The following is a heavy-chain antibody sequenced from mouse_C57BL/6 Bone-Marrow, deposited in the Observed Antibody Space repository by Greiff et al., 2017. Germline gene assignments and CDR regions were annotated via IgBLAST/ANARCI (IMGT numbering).Heavy chain of an antibody. V-gene: IGHV14-4*01. D-gene: IGHD2-2*01. Sequence: EVQGVESGAELVRPGASVKLSCTASGFNIKDDYMHWVKQRPEQGLEWIGWIDPENGDTEYASKFQGTATITADTSSNTAYLQLSSLTSEDTAVYYCALWLRRGYYFDYWGQGTTLTVAS. CDR3: ALWLRRGYYFDY. CDR1: GFNIKDDY. J-gene: IGHJ2*01. CDR2: IDPENGDT.